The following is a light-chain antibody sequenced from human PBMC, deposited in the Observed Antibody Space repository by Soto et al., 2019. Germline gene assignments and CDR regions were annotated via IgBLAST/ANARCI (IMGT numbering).Light chain of an antibody. CDR2: VAS. CDR1: QGIGND. J-gene: IGKJ4*01. Sequence: DTQMTQSPSSLSASVGDRFAITCRASQGIGNDLGWYQQKPGKAPKXXIYVASSLQSGVPSRFSGSGSGTDFTLTISSLKDEDVAVYYCQQYYSSTLTFGGGTKVDIK. CDR3: QQYYSSTLT. V-gene: IGKV1-17*01.